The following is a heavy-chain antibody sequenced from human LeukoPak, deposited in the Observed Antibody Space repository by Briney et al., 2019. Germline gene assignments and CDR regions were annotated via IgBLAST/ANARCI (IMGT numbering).Heavy chain of an antibody. CDR1: GFTFSSYW. CDR2: IKQDGSEK. J-gene: IGHJ6*02. Sequence: GGSLRLSCAASGFTFSSYWMSWVRQAPGKGLEWVANIKQDGSEKYYVDSVKGRFTISRDNAKDSLYLQMNSLRAEDTAVYYCARMGLLRYYGMDVWGQGTTVTVSS. V-gene: IGHV3-7*01. D-gene: IGHD1-26*01. CDR3: ARMGLLRYYGMDV.